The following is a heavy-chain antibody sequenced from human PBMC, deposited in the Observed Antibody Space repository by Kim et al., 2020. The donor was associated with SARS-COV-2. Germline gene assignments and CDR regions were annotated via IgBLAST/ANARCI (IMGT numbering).Heavy chain of an antibody. V-gene: IGHV1-8*01. CDR1: GYTFINYD. D-gene: IGHD6-25*01. CDR2: MSPTSGNT. CDR3: TRGSGVVGDY. Sequence: ASVKVSCKASGYTFINYDINWVRQATGQGLEWMGWMSPTSGNTGYAQKFQGRVTMTRDTSISTAYMELSSLRSEDTAVYYCTRGSGVVGDYWGQGTLVTV. J-gene: IGHJ4*02.